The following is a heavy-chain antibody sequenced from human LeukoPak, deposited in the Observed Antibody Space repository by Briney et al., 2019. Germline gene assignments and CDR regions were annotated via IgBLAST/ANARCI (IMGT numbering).Heavy chain of an antibody. D-gene: IGHD6-6*01. V-gene: IGHV1-46*01. J-gene: IGHJ4*02. CDR1: GYTFTSYY. Sequence: ASVKVSCKASGYTFTSYYMHWVRQAPGQGLEWMGIINPSGGSTSYAQKFQGRVTMTGDMSTSTVYMELSSLRSEDTAVYYCARAARQDIDYWGQGTLVTVSS. CDR2: INPSGGST. CDR3: ARAARQDIDY.